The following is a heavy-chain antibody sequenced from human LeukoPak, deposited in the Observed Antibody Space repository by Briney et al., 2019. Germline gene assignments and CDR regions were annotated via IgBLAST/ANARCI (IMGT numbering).Heavy chain of an antibody. Sequence: PSETLSLTCTVSGGSISSYYWSWIRQPPGKGLEWIGSIYYSGSTNYNPSLKSRVTISVDTSKNQFSLKLSSVTAADTAVYYCARVRSFGVVIISDDAFDIWGQGTMVTVSS. D-gene: IGHD3-3*01. V-gene: IGHV4-59*01. CDR3: ARVRSFGVVIISDDAFDI. CDR2: IYYSGST. J-gene: IGHJ3*02. CDR1: GGSISSYY.